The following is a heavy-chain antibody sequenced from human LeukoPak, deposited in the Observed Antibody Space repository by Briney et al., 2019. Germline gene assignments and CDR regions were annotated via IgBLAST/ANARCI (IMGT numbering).Heavy chain of an antibody. J-gene: IGHJ3*02. D-gene: IGHD3-22*01. CDR3: AKGPPNYYDSSGPLDAFDI. Sequence: GGSLRLSCAASGFTFSSYAMSWVRQAPGKGLEWVSAISGSGGSTYYADSVKGRFTIPRDNSKNTLYLQMNSLRAEDTAVYYCAKGPPNYYDSSGPLDAFDIWGQGTMVTVSS. CDR1: GFTFSSYA. CDR2: ISGSGGST. V-gene: IGHV3-23*01.